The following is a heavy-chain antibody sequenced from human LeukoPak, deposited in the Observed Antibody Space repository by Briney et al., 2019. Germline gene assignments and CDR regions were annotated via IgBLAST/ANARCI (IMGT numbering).Heavy chain of an antibody. D-gene: IGHD3-10*01. CDR3: ARSSLLWTFYYFDY. V-gene: IGHV1-46*01. CDR1: GYTFTSYY. CDR2: INPSGGST. Sequence: GASVKASCKASGYTFTSYYMHWVRQAPGQGLEWMGIINPSGGSTTYAQKFQGRVTMTRDMSTSTVYMELSSLRSEDTGVYYCARSSLLWTFYYFDYWGQGTLVTVSS. J-gene: IGHJ4*02.